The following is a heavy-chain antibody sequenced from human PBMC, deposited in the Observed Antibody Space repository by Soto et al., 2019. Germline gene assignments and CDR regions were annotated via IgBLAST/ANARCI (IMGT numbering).Heavy chain of an antibody. CDR1: GGLFSTYA. Sequence: QEQLVQSGAEVKKSGSSVKVSCKASGGLFSTYAISWVRQAPGQGLEWMGGIIPVFATTYYAEKFEGRVTITADESTNTAYMELSSLRADDTAMYYCARGDSGYVWFNEIWGQGTLVTVSS. CDR3: ARGDSGYVWFNEI. J-gene: IGHJ4*02. D-gene: IGHD3-22*01. CDR2: IIPVFATT. V-gene: IGHV1-69*01.